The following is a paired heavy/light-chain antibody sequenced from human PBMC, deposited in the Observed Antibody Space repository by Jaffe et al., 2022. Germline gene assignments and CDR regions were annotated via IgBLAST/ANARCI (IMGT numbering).Light chain of an antibody. J-gene: IGKJ5*01. CDR1: QGISSS. CDR2: AAS. Sequence: DIQLTQSPSFLSASVGDRVTITCRASQGISSSLAWYQQKPGKAPNLLIYAASTLQSGVPSRFSGSGSGTEFTLTVSSLQPEDFATYYCQQRKSYPITFGQGTRLEIK. V-gene: IGKV1-9*01. CDR3: QQRKSYPIT.
Heavy chain of an antibody. V-gene: IGHV3-72*01. D-gene: IGHD6-6*01. CDR2: IRRRANSDST. J-gene: IGHJ4*02. CDR3: ARVSPALDYYLDN. Sequence: EVQLVESGGGLVQPGGSLRLSCAASGFICSDHHMDWVRQAPGKGLEWVARIRRRANSDSTEYVAAVKGRFTISRDDSSNSLYLQMNSLISDDTAVYYCARVSPALDYYLDNWGQGTLVTVSS. CDR1: GFICSDHH.